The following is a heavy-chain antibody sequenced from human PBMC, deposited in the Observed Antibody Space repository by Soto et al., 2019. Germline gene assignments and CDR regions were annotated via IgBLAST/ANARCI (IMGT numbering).Heavy chain of an antibody. CDR2: IYWDDDK. CDR1: GFSLTARPVG. Sequence: QITLKESGPTRVKPAQTLALTCTFSGFSLTARPVGVGWIRKPPGKPLEFLAVIYWDDDKGYSPSLKSRLSIYKDTSNNQEVLTIAFMDPADTCTYFCVHRGDVNVFWAHGYFDFWCQGSLVTVSS. J-gene: IGHJ4*02. V-gene: IGHV2-5*02. CDR3: VHRGDVNVFWAHGYFDF. D-gene: IGHD2-8*01.